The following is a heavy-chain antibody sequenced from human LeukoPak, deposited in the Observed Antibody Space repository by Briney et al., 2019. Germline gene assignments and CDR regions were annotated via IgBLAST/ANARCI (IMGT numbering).Heavy chain of an antibody. Sequence: GGSLRLSCAASGFTFSSYWMSWVRQAPGKGLEWVANIKQDGSEKYYVDSVKGRFTISRDNAKNSLYLQINSLRAEDTAIYYCARDLRYGSGSSNWFDPWGQGTLVTVSS. D-gene: IGHD3-10*01. V-gene: IGHV3-7*01. CDR2: IKQDGSEK. CDR1: GFTFSSYW. J-gene: IGHJ5*02. CDR3: ARDLRYGSGSSNWFDP.